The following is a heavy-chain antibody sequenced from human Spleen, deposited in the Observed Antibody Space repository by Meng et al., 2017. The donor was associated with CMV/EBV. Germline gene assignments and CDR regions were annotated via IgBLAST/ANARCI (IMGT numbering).Heavy chain of an antibody. D-gene: IGHD2-2*01. CDR2: IGGRGEYT. J-gene: IGHJ4*02. V-gene: IGHV3-23*01. CDR1: GFTFSSYA. Sequence: GESLKISCAASGFTFSSYAMSWVRQTAGKGLEWVSIIGGRGEYTYYADSFKGRFTISRDNSKNTLHLQMNSLRAEDTAVYYCAKGPPQVPAAMVLVDYWGQGTLVTVSS. CDR3: AKGPPQVPAAMVLVDY.